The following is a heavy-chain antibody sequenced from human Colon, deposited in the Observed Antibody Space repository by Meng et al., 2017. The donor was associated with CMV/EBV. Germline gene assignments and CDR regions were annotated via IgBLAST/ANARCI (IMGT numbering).Heavy chain of an antibody. CDR3: ARATKPNCWEVLEY. CDR1: NGAFSGYF. D-gene: IGHD2-2*01. CDR2: IFRDGST. V-gene: IGHV4-34*12. J-gene: IGHJ4*02. Sequence: QVQLPQWGAGLLKPSETLSLPCGVYNGAFSGYFWTWIRQPPGKGLEWIGEIFRDGSTKYNPSLQSRVTMSVDTSKNHFSLNLRSVTAADTAVYFCARATKPNCWEVLEYWGQGTLVTVSS.